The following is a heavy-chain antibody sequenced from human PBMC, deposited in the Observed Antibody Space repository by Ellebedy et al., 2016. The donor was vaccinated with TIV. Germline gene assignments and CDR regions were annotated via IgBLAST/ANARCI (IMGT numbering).Heavy chain of an antibody. CDR1: GYSFTSYW. CDR2: ICPGDSDT. D-gene: IGHD2-8*01. Sequence: GESLKISCKGSGYSFTSYWIGWVRQMPGKGLEWMGIICPGDSDTRYRPSFQGQVTISVDKSISTAYLQWGSLKASDTAMIYCARSPGYCTNGVCYDYWGLGTLVTVSS. V-gene: IGHV5-51*01. J-gene: IGHJ4*02. CDR3: ARSPGYCTNGVCYDY.